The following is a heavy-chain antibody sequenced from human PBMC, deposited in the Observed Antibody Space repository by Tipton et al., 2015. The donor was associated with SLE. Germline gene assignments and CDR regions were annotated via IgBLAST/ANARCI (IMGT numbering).Heavy chain of an antibody. V-gene: IGHV4-34*01. Sequence: TLSLTCAVYGGSFSGYYWSWIRQPPGKGLEWIGEINHRGSTNYNPSLKSRVNISVDTSKNQFSLKLSSVTAADTAVYYCARGGLTYGYYYYMDVWGKGTTVTVSS. CDR2: INHRGST. CDR3: ARGGLTYGYYYYMDV. J-gene: IGHJ6*03. CDR1: GGSFSGYY. D-gene: IGHD2-21*02.